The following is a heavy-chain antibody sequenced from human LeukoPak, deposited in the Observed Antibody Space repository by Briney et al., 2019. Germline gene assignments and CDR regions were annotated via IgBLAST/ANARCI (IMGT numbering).Heavy chain of an antibody. V-gene: IGHV4-38-2*02. CDR1: GGSISSGYY. D-gene: IGHD3-10*01. CDR2: IYHSGST. J-gene: IGHJ4*02. Sequence: SETLSLTCTVSGGSISSGYYWGWIRQPPGKGLEWIGSIYHSGSTYYDPSLKSRVTISVDTSKNQFSLKLSSVTAADTAIYYCARVLTMFRAGFDYWGQGTLVSVSS. CDR3: ARVLTMFRAGFDY.